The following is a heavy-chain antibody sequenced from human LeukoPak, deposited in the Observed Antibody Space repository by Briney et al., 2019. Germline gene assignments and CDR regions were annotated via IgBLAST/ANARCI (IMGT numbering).Heavy chain of an antibody. V-gene: IGHV4-61*08. CDR2: IYYSGST. CDR3: ARGVSSRTYYYYYYMDV. CDR1: GGSISSGDYY. J-gene: IGHJ6*03. Sequence: SETLSLTCTVSGGSISSGDYYWSWIRQPPGKGLEWIGYIYYSGSTNYNPSLKSRVTISVDTSKNQFSLKLSSVTAADTAVYYCARGVSSRTYYYYYYMDVWGKGTTVTVSS. D-gene: IGHD1-14*01.